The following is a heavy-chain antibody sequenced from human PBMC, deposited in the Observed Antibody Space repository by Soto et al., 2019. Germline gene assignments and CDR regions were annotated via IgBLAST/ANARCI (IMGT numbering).Heavy chain of an antibody. CDR2: INAGNGNT. J-gene: IGHJ1*01. CDR1: GYTFTSYA. Sequence: ASVKVSCKASGYTFTSYAMHWVRQAPGQRLEWMGWINAGNGNTKYSQKFQGRVTITRDTSASTAYMELSSLRSEDTAVYYCAWSGVQLTVDDFRGQGSLVTVSA. CDR3: AWSGVQLTVDDF. D-gene: IGHD3-3*01. V-gene: IGHV1-3*01.